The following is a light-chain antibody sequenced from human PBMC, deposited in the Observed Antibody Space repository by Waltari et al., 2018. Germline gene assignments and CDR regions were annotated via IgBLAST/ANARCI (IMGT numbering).Light chain of an antibody. CDR2: GAS. CDR3: QHYNNWPPWT. V-gene: IGKV3-15*01. J-gene: IGKJ1*01. Sequence: EIVMTQSPATLSVSPGERATLSCRASQSVSSNLAWYQQKPGQAPRLLIYGASTRATGIPARFSGSGSGTEFTLTISSPQSEDFAVYYCQHYNNWPPWTFGQGTKVEFK. CDR1: QSVSSN.